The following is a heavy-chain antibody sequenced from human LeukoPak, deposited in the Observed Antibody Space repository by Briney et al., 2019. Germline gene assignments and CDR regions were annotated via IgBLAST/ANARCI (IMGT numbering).Heavy chain of an antibody. J-gene: IGHJ5*02. CDR1: GGTFGSYA. V-gene: IGHV1-69*13. D-gene: IGHD2-8*01. CDR3: ARSTVLMVYAISWFDP. CDR2: IIPIFGTA. Sequence: GASVKVSCKASGGTFGSYAISWVRQAPGQGLEWMGGIIPIFGTANYAQKVQGRVTITADESTSTAYMELSSLRSEDTAVYYCARSTVLMVYAISWFDPWGQGTLVTVSS.